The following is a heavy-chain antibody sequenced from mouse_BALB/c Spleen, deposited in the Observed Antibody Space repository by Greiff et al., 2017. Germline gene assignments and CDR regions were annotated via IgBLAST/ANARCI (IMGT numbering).Heavy chain of an antibody. CDR2: ISSGSSTI. CDR3: ARCQGGNLGFAY. V-gene: IGHV5-17*02. Sequence: EVKLMESGGGLVQPGGSRKLSCAASGFTFSSFGMHWVRQAPEKGLEWVAYISSGSSTIYYADTVKGRFTISRDNPKNTLFLQMTSLRSEDTAMYYCARCQGGNLGFAYWGQGTLVTVSA. D-gene: IGHD2-1*01. J-gene: IGHJ3*01. CDR1: GFTFSSFG.